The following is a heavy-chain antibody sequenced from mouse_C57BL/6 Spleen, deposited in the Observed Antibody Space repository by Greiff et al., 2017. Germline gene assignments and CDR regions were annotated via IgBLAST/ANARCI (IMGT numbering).Heavy chain of an antibody. CDR2: IHPNSGST. J-gene: IGHJ2*01. CDR3: AREDIYDGFHDY. Sequence: QVQLQQPGAELVKPGASVKLSCKASGYTFTSYWMHWVKQRPGQGLEWIGMIHPNSGSTNYNEKFKSKATLTVDKSSSTAYMQLSSLTSEDSAVYYCAREDIYDGFHDYWGQGTTLTVSS. CDR1: GYTFTSYW. V-gene: IGHV1-64*01. D-gene: IGHD2-3*01.